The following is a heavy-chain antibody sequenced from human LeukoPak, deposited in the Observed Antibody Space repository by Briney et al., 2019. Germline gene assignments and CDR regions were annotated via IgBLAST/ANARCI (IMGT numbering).Heavy chain of an antibody. Sequence: PGGSLRLSCVASEFTFSTYWMSWVRQAPGKGLEWVANINQDGSDKYYVDSVKGRLTISRDNAKKSLYLQMNSLRVEDTAVYYCATENNYIWGSFEDWGQGTLVIVSS. D-gene: IGHD3-16*01. CDR1: EFTFSTYW. J-gene: IGHJ4*02. V-gene: IGHV3-7*01. CDR3: ATENNYIWGSFED. CDR2: INQDGSDK.